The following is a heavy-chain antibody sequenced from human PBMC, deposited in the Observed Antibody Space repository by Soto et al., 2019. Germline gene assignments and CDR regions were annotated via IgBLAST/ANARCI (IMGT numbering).Heavy chain of an antibody. CDR1: GFTFSTYN. CDR3: ARETLWNGHYNDY. Sequence: EVQLVESGGGLVQAGGSLRLSCAASGFTFSTYNMNWVRQAPGKGLEWVSYISSSSSTIYYADSVKGRFTISRDNAKNSLYLQMNSLRAEDTAVYYCARETLWNGHYNDYWGQGSLVTVSS. D-gene: IGHD3-3*01. CDR2: ISSSSSTI. V-gene: IGHV3-48*01. J-gene: IGHJ4*02.